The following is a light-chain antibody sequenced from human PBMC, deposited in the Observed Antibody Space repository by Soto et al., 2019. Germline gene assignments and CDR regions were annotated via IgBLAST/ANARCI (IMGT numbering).Light chain of an antibody. V-gene: IGKV1-5*01. CDR2: DGT. Sequence: DIQMTQSPSTLSASVGDRVTLTCRASQSIGSWFAWYQQKPGKAPKLLIYDGTTLESGVPSRFGGGGSGTEFTLTISGLQPDDFATYYCQQYNSYSPWTFGPGTKVDIK. J-gene: IGKJ1*01. CDR1: QSIGSW. CDR3: QQYNSYSPWT.